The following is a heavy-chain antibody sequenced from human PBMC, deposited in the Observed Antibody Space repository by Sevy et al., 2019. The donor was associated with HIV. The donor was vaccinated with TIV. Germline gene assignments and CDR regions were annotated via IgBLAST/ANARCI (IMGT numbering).Heavy chain of an antibody. V-gene: IGHV4-4*07. Sequence: SETLSLTCTVSGGSISSYYWSWIRQPAGKGLEWIGRIYTSGSTNYNPSLKSRVTMSVDTSKNQFSLKLSSVTAADTAVYYCARGPLDGIAVAVGEYLDRGFDYWGQGTLVTVSS. D-gene: IGHD6-19*01. CDR1: GGSISSYY. CDR3: ARGPLDGIAVAVGEYLDRGFDY. J-gene: IGHJ4*02. CDR2: IYTSGST.